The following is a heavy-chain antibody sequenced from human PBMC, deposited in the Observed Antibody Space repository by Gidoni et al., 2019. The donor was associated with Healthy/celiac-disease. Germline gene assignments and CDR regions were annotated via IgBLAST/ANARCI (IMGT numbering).Heavy chain of an antibody. Sequence: QVQLGQSGAEVKKPAAPVKVSCKASGYTFTGYYMHWVRQAPGQGLEGMGWINPNSGGTNYAQKFQGRVTMTRDTSISTAYMELSRLRSDDTAVYYCAREGGGDDPVYYYYYGMDVWGQGTTVTVSS. J-gene: IGHJ6*02. CDR1: GYTFTGYY. V-gene: IGHV1-2*02. CDR2: INPNSGGT. D-gene: IGHD3-16*01. CDR3: AREGGGDDPVYYYYYGMDV.